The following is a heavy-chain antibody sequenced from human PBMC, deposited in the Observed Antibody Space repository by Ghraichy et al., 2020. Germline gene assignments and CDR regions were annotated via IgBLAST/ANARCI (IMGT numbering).Heavy chain of an antibody. V-gene: IGHV3-48*02. Sequence: GESLRLSCVASGFSFSSYDMNWVRQAPGKGLEWVSYISSNSGSMNYVDSVRGRFTISRDNAKASLYLQMNSLRDEDTALYYCAGGALTSGPEYWGQGTLVTVSS. CDR1: GFSFSSYD. D-gene: IGHD2-2*01. J-gene: IGHJ4*02. CDR3: AGGALTSGPEY. CDR2: ISSNSGSM.